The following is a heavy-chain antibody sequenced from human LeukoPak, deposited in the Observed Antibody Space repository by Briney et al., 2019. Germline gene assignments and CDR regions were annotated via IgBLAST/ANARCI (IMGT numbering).Heavy chain of an antibody. J-gene: IGHJ3*02. Sequence: SETLSLTCTVSGGSISSSSYYWGWIRQPPGKGLEWIGSIYYSGSTYYNPSLKSRVTISVDTSKNQFSLKLSSVTAANTAVYYCARQLLGHYYDSSGYYYEFAFDIWGQGTMVTVSS. CDR3: ARQLLGHYYDSSGYYYEFAFDI. CDR2: IYYSGST. V-gene: IGHV4-39*01. D-gene: IGHD3-22*01. CDR1: GGSISSSSYY.